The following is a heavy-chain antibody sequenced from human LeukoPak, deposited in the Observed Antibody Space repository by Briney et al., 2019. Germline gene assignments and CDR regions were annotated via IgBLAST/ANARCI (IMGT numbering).Heavy chain of an antibody. CDR3: AIDEADGLHY. CDR2: IAYDGSIK. Sequence: PRGSLRLSCAASGFTFSSVGMHWVREAPGHGLKWVAVIAYDGSIKYSAASVTCRFTIFRDNSKNTLYLQMNSLRAEDTAVSYCAIDEADGLHYWGERTLVTVSP. D-gene: IGHD5-24*01. J-gene: IGHJ4*02. V-gene: IGHV3-30*03. CDR1: GFTFSSVG.